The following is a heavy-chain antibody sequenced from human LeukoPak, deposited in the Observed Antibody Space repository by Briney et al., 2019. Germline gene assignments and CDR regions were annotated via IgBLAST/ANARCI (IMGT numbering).Heavy chain of an antibody. D-gene: IGHD3-10*01. Sequence: GGSLRLSRAASGFTFSSYGMHWVRQAPGKGLEWVAVISYDGSNKYYANSVKGRFTISRDNSKNTLYLQMNSLRAEDTAVYYCAKGTYYYGSGSYEGNDYWGQGTLVTVSS. J-gene: IGHJ4*02. CDR1: GFTFSSYG. CDR3: AKGTYYYGSGSYEGNDY. CDR2: ISYDGSNK. V-gene: IGHV3-30*18.